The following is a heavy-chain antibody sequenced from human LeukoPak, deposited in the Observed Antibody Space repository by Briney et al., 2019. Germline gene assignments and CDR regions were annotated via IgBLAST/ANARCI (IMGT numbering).Heavy chain of an antibody. CDR2: ISGSGGST. D-gene: IGHD3-22*01. J-gene: IGHJ5*02. V-gene: IGHV3-23*01. CDR3: AKDRSGYYLLGVGS. Sequence: GGSLRLSCAASGFTFSSYAMSWVRQAPGKGLEWVSAISGSGGSTYYADSVKGRFTISRDNSKRTLHLQMDSLRAEDTAVYYCAKDRSGYYLLGVGSWGQGTLVTVSS. CDR1: GFTFSSYA.